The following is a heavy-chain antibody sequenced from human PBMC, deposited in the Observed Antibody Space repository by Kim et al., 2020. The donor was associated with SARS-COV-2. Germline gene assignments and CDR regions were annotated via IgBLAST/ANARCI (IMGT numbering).Heavy chain of an antibody. CDR2: ISSSSSTI. Sequence: GGSLRLSCAASGFTFSSYSMNWVRQAPGKGLEWVSYISSSSSTIYYADSVKGRFTISRDNAKNSLYLQMNSLRDEDTAVYYCAREGGYYDSSGYYLPYYYYGMDVWGQGTTVTVSS. V-gene: IGHV3-48*02. D-gene: IGHD3-22*01. J-gene: IGHJ6*02. CDR1: GFTFSSYS. CDR3: AREGGYYDSSGYYLPYYYYGMDV.